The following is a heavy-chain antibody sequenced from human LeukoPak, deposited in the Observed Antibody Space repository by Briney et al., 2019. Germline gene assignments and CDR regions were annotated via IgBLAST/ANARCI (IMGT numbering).Heavy chain of an antibody. CDR2: LNWNGDST. J-gene: IGHJ4*02. CDR1: GFTFDDYG. Sequence: GGSLRLSCAASGFTFDDYGMSWVRQAPGKGLEWVSGLNWNGDSTGYAESVKGRFTISRDNSKNTLYLQMNSLRAEDTALYYCARRVGGTPDYWGLGTLATVSS. D-gene: IGHD1-26*01. V-gene: IGHV3-20*04. CDR3: ARRVGGTPDY.